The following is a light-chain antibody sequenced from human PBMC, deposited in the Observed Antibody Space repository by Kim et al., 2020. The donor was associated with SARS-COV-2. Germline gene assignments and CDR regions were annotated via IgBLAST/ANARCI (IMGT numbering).Light chain of an antibody. J-gene: IGLJ3*02. CDR1: GSGITSNY. CDR2: KYN. CDR3: QSCDSIAHKLV. Sequence: NITCRRIGSGITSNYRQRYLQHPGRDTTTVILKYNHRPSGVPDRFSGSIDSSSNSATLTITGLGTEDEADYYCQSCDSIAHKLVFGGGPKVTVL. V-gene: IGLV6-57*03.